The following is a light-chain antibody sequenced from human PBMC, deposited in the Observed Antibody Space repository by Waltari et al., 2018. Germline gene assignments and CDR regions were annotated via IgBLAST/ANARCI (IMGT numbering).Light chain of an antibody. J-gene: IGLJ2*01. CDR3: HSRETFSTRL. CDR1: TLRRYS. V-gene: IGLV3-19*01. Sequence: SSDLTQDPSVSVALGQTVRITCQGDTLRRYSASWYQQRPGQAPKLVLYGPDIRPSGIPDRFSGSTSGNTASLTITGAQAEDEADYDCHSRETFSTRLFGGGTRLTV. CDR2: GPD.